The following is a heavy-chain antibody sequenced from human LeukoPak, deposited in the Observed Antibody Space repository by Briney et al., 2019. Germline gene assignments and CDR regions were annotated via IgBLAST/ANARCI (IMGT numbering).Heavy chain of an antibody. Sequence: SETLSLTCTVSGGSISSYYWSWIRQPPGKGLEWIGRVYSTGYTVYNPSLKSRVSISVDTSKSQFSLKVSSVTAADTAVYYCAREVAGFDYWGQGTLVTVSS. V-gene: IGHV4-4*08. CDR1: GGSISSYY. J-gene: IGHJ4*02. CDR2: VYSTGYT. D-gene: IGHD6-19*01. CDR3: AREVAGFDY.